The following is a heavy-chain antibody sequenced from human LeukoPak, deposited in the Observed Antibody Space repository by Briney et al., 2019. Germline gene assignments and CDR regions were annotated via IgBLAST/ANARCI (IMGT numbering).Heavy chain of an antibody. CDR1: GFTFSNYW. Sequence: PGGSLRLSCAASGFTFSNYWMSWVRQAPGKGLEWVANIKEDGSEKYYEDSVKGRFTISRDNAKNLVSLQMNSLRAEDTAVYYCTRDNRYYYWGQGTVVTVSS. CDR3: TRDNRYYY. CDR2: IKEDGSEK. D-gene: IGHD2-21*01. J-gene: IGHJ4*02. V-gene: IGHV3-7*01.